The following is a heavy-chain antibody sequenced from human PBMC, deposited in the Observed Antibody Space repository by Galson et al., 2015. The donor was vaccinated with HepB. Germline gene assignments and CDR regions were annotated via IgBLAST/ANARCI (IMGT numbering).Heavy chain of an antibody. D-gene: IGHD3-10*01. CDR3: ARDGMVRGFGTYYYYYGMDV. Sequence: SLRLSCAASGFTFSSYAMHWVRQAPGKGLEWVAVISYDGSNKYYADSVKGRFTISRDNSRNTLYLQMNSLRAEDTAVYYCARDGMVRGFGTYYYYYGMDVWGQGTTVTVSS. V-gene: IGHV3-30*04. J-gene: IGHJ6*02. CDR1: GFTFSSYA. CDR2: ISYDGSNK.